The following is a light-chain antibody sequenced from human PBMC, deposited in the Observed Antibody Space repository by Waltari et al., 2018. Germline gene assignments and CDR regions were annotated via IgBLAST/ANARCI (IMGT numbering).Light chain of an antibody. V-gene: IGLV2-23*02. Sequence: SALTQPASVSASPGQSITISCTGTSSDVGGYNFVSWYQQHPGKAPQVIIFEISKRPSWVSKRFSGSKSGNTASLTIAGRQAEDEANYYCCAYVGYSTWVFGGGTKLTVV. J-gene: IGLJ3*02. CDR2: EIS. CDR3: CAYVGYSTWV. CDR1: SSDVGGYNF.